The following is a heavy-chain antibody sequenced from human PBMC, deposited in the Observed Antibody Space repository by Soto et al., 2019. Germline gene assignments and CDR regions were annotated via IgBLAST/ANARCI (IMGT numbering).Heavy chain of an antibody. Sequence: GGSLRLSCAASGFTFSSYDMHWVRQAPGKGLEWVGIIWYDGGNKYYADSVKGRFTISRDNSKNTLYLEVNSLRADDTAVYYFARSFRQWLVDSWGQGALVTVSS. CDR3: ARSFRQWLVDS. CDR2: IWYDGGNK. J-gene: IGHJ4*02. D-gene: IGHD6-19*01. V-gene: IGHV3-33*01. CDR1: GFTFSSYD.